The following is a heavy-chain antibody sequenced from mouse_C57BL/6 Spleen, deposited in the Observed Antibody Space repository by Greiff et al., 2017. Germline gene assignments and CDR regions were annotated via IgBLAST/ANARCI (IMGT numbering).Heavy chain of an antibody. J-gene: IGHJ3*01. D-gene: IGHD1-1*01. V-gene: IGHV1-53*01. CDR2: INPSNGGT. CDR3: ARDEGYYGSSLAWFAY. CDR1: GYTFTSYW. Sequence: QVQLKQPGTELVKPGASVKLSCKASGYTFTSYWMHWVKQRPGQGLEWIGNINPSNGGTNYNEKFKSKATLTVDKSSSTAYMQLSSLTSEDSAVYYCARDEGYYGSSLAWFAYWGQGTLVTVSA.